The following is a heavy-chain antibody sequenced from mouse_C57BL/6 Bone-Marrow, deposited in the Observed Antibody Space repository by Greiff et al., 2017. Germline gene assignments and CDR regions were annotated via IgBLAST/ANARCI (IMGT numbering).Heavy chain of an antibody. J-gene: IGHJ3*01. CDR3: ARSDYSNCPWFAY. CDR1: GYTFTSYW. D-gene: IGHD2-5*01. V-gene: IGHV1-69*01. CDR2: IDPSDSYT. Sequence: QVQLKQPGAELVMPGASVKLSCKASGYTFTSYWMHWVKQRPGQGLEWIGEIDPSDSYTNYNQKFKGKSTLTVDKSSSTAYMQLSSLTSEDSAVYYCARSDYSNCPWFAYWGQGTRVTVSA.